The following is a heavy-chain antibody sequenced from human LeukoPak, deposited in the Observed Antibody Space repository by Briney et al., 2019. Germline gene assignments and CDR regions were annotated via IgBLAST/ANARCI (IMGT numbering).Heavy chain of an antibody. D-gene: IGHD1-14*01. V-gene: IGHV4-4*09. CDR3: ARRTTGGNLDY. J-gene: IGHJ4*02. CDR1: GGSISSYY. CDR2: IFSSGIT. Sequence: SETLSLTCTVSGGSISSYYWSWIRQPPGKGLEWIGYIFSSGITSYNPSLKSRVTISVDTSKNQFSLNLSSVTAADTAVYYCARRTTGGNLDYWGQGTLVTVSS.